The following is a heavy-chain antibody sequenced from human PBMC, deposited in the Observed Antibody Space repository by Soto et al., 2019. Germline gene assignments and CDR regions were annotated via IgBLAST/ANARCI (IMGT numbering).Heavy chain of an antibody. CDR3: ARIKGGAAGNFDY. CDR2: IYYSGST. D-gene: IGHD6-13*01. J-gene: IGHJ4*02. V-gene: IGHV4-31*03. Sequence: PSETLSLTCTVSGGSISNGDYYWTWIRQHPVKGLERVGYIYYSGSTYSNPSLKSRVTISVATSKNQFSLRLSSVTAADTAVYYCARIKGGAAGNFDYWGRGALVTVSS. CDR1: GGSISNGDYY.